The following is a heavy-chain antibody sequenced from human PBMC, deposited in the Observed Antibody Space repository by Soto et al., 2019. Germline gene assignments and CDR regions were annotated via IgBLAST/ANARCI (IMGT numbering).Heavy chain of an antibody. D-gene: IGHD5-12*01. V-gene: IGHV3-33*01. CDR3: ARGHGGYVYYGMEV. J-gene: IGHJ6*02. CDR2: IWYDGSKK. Sequence: QVQLVESGGGVVQPGRSLRLSCAASGFIFSNYGMHWVRQAPGKGLEWVAVIWYDGSKKYYADSVKGRFTISRDNSKNTLHVEMNSLGAEDTAGYYCARGHGGYVYYGMEVWGQGTTVSVSS. CDR1: GFIFSNYG.